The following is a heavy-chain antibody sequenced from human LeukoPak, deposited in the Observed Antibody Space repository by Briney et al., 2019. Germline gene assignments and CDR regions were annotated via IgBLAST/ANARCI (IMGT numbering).Heavy chain of an antibody. CDR3: ARSKPWGYCSGGSCYPTYYYYYMDV. D-gene: IGHD2-15*01. J-gene: IGHJ6*03. V-gene: IGHV3-21*01. CDR2: ISCSSNYI. Sequence: GGSLRLSCAASGFTFSSYSMHWVRQAPGRGLEWVSSISCSSNYIYYADSVKGRFTISRDNAKNTLFLQMNSLRAEDTAVYFCARSKPWGYCSGGSCYPTYYYYYMDVWGKGTTVTVSS. CDR1: GFTFSSYS.